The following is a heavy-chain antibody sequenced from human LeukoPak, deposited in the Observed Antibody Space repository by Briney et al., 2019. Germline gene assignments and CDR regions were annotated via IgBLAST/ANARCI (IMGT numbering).Heavy chain of an antibody. CDR3: AKDSSGWYEERGYFDY. J-gene: IGHJ4*02. V-gene: IGHV3-21*01. CDR2: ISSSSSYI. CDR1: GFTFSSYS. D-gene: IGHD6-19*01. Sequence: PGGSLRLSCAASGFTFSSYSMNWVRQAPGKGLEWVSSISSSSSYIYYADSVKGRFTISRDNAKNSLYLQMNSLRAEDTAVYYCAKDSSGWYEERGYFDYWGQGTLVTVSS.